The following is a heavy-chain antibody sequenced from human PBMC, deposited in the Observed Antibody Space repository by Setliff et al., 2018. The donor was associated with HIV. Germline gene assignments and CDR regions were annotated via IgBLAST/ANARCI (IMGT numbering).Heavy chain of an antibody. Sequence: LSLTCTVSGGSISSNNYYWGWIRQPPGKGLEWIASIYYSGSTYYNPSLKSRVTISVDKSKNQFSLRLNSVTAADTAVYYCARARGPEGYFDSWGQGTLVTVSS. CDR3: ARARGPEGYFDS. V-gene: IGHV4-39*07. CDR2: IYYSGST. D-gene: IGHD3-10*01. CDR1: GGSISSNNYY. J-gene: IGHJ4*02.